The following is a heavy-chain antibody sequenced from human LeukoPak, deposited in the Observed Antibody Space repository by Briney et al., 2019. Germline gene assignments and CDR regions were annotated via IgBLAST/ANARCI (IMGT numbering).Heavy chain of an antibody. CDR3: ARGRIPKDIVVVVASPSGMDV. J-gene: IGHJ6*02. Sequence: SETLSLTCAVYGGSFSGYYWSWIRQPPGKGLEWIGEINHSGSTNYNPSLKSRVTISVDTSKNQFSLKLSSVTAAGTAVYYCARGRIPKDIVVVVASPSGMDVWGQGTTVTVSS. CDR1: GGSFSGYY. V-gene: IGHV4-34*01. CDR2: INHSGST. D-gene: IGHD2-15*01.